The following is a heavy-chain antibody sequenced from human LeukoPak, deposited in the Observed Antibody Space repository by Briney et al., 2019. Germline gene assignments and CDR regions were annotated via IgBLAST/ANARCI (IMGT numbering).Heavy chain of an antibody. CDR3: AKALDYTTYGYYFDY. J-gene: IGHJ4*02. Sequence: GGSLRLSCTASGFTFSSHAVICVPQPPGEAPEGVSCIGGGGNFTYDEDCVKARFTTSRKNPRNTLYLTMNSQRADDTAVYYCAKALDYTTYGYYFDYWGQGTLVTVSS. CDR2: IGGGGNFT. CDR1: GFTFSSHA. V-gene: IGHV3-23*01. D-gene: IGHD4-11*01.